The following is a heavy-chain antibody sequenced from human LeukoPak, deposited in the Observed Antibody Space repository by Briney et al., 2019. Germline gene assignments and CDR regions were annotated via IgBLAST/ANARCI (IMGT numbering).Heavy chain of an antibody. D-gene: IGHD3-3*01. CDR2: ISYDGSNK. V-gene: IGHV3-30*01. CDR3: ARGAAYYDFWSGSHSYYFDY. Sequence: PGGSLRLSCAASGFTFSSYAMHWVRQAPGKGLEWVAVISYDGSNKYYADSVKGRFTISRDNSENTLYLQMNSLRAEDTAVYYCARGAAYYDFWSGSHSYYFDYWGQGTLVTVSS. CDR1: GFTFSSYA. J-gene: IGHJ4*02.